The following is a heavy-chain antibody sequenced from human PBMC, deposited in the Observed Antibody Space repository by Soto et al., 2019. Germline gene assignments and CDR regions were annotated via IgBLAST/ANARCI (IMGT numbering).Heavy chain of an antibody. CDR2: ISAYNGTT. CDR1: GYTFTSYG. V-gene: IGHV1-18*01. Sequence: QVPLVQSGAEVKKPGASLKVSCKASGYTFTSYGISWVRQAPGQGLEWMGWISAYNGTTNYAQKLQGRVTMTTDTSTSRDYMELRSLRSDDTAVYYCAGDHPQYCYDCSGYFGYWGQGTLVSVSS. CDR3: AGDHPQYCYDCSGYFGY. J-gene: IGHJ4*02. D-gene: IGHD3-22*01.